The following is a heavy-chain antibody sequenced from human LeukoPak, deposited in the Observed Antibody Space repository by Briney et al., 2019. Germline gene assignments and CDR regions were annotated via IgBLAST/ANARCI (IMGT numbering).Heavy chain of an antibody. V-gene: IGHV4-31*03. Sequence: SETLSLTCTVSGGSISSGGYYWSWIRQHPGKGLEWIRYIYYSGSTYYNPSLKSRVTISVDTSKNQFSLKLSSVTAADTAVYYCARVADIVVVPASHFDYWGQGTLVTVSS. J-gene: IGHJ4*02. CDR1: GGSISSGGYY. D-gene: IGHD2-2*01. CDR3: ARVADIVVVPASHFDY. CDR2: IYYSGST.